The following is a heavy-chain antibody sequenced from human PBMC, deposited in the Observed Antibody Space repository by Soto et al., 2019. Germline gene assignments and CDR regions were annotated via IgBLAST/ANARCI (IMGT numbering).Heavy chain of an antibody. J-gene: IGHJ4*02. D-gene: IGHD3-22*01. Sequence: QVTLKESGPVLVKPTETLTLTCTASGLSLSNARMGVRWIRQPPGKALEWLAHIFSNDEKSYSTSLKSRLNISKDTSKCQVVITMPIMDPVDRATYYCERIRKVLAMYDSSGFLTRGQGTLVTVSS. CDR3: ERIRKVLAMYDSSGFLT. CDR2: IFSNDEK. CDR1: GLSLSNARMG. V-gene: IGHV2-26*01.